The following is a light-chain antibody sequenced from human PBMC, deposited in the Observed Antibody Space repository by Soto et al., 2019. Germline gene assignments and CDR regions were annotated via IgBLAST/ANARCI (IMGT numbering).Light chain of an antibody. V-gene: IGLV2-8*01. Sequence: QSVLTQPPSASWSPGQSVTISCTGTSSDVGGYDYVSWYQQHPGKAPKLMICEVNKRPSGVPDRFSGSKSGNTASLTVSGLQAEDEADYYCSSYAGSNTYVFGTGTKVTVL. CDR1: SSDVGGYDY. CDR2: EVN. J-gene: IGLJ1*01. CDR3: SSYAGSNTYV.